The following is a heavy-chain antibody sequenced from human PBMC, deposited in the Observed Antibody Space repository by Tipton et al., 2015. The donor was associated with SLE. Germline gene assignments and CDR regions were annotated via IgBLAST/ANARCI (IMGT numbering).Heavy chain of an antibody. V-gene: IGHV3-20*04. CDR3: ASHPRHNRDYSDSVDGLDI. Sequence: GSLRLSCAASGFMFENYAMSWVRQAPGKGLEWVSGINWNGGSTGYGDSVKGRFTISRDNAKNSLYLQMNSLRAEDTAVYYCASHPRHNRDYSDSVDGLDIWGQGTMVTVSS. CDR2: INWNGGST. CDR1: GFMFENYA. D-gene: IGHD4-11*01. J-gene: IGHJ3*02.